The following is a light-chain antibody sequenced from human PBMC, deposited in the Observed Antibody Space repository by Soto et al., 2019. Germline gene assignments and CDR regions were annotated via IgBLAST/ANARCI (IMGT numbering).Light chain of an antibody. CDR2: DAS. CDR3: QQYSKSAHVFT. Sequence: EVVLTQSPGTLSLSPGERATLSCRASQSVSNTYLAWYQQKPGQSPRLLIYDASSRATGIPDTFSGSGSGTHFTLTIRSQEYEDFTLYHWQQYSKSAHVFTFRPENKEHF. J-gene: IGKJ3*01. CDR1: QSVSNTY. V-gene: IGKV3-20*01.